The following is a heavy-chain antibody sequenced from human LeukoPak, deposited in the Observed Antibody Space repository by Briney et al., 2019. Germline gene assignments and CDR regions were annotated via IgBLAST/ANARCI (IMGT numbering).Heavy chain of an antibody. CDR2: INPSGGST. J-gene: IGHJ5*01. V-gene: IGHV1-46*01. Sequence: GASVKVSCKASGYTFTSYYMHWVRQAPGQGLEWMGIINPSGGSTSYAQKFQGRVTMTRDTSTSTVYMELSSLRSEDTAVYYCARDPFCSSTSCYLRPANWFDSWGQGTLVTVSS. CDR1: GYTFTSYY. D-gene: IGHD2-2*01. CDR3: ARDPFCSSTSCYLRPANWFDS.